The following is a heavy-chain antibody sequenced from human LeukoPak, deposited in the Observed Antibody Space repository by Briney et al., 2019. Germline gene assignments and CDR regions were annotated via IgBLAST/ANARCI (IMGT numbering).Heavy chain of an antibody. D-gene: IGHD3-16*02. CDR2: IYYSGST. CDR1: GGSISSYY. CDR3: ARGPLTFGGVIVPFDY. J-gene: IGHJ4*02. Sequence: SETLSLTCTVSGGSISSYYWSWIRQPPGSGLEWIGYIYYSGSTNYNPSLKSRVTISVDTSKNQFSLKLSSVTAADTAVYYCARGPLTFGGVIVPFDYWGQGTLVTVSS. V-gene: IGHV4-59*08.